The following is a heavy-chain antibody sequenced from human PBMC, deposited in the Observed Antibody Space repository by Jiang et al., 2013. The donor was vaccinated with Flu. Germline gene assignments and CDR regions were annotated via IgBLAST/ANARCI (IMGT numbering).Heavy chain of an antibody. Sequence: VQLVESGGGVVQPGRSLRLSCAASGFTFSSYAMHWVRQAPGKGLEWVAVISYDGSNKYYADSVKGRFTISRDNSKNTLYLQMNSLRAEDTAVYYCARRGIDSSVTYPPLYYYGMDVWGKGTTVTVSS. D-gene: IGHD3-22*01. CDR1: GFTFSSYA. V-gene: IGHV3-30*01. J-gene: IGHJ6*04. CDR2: ISYDGSNK. CDR3: ARRGIDSSVTYPPLYYYGMDV.